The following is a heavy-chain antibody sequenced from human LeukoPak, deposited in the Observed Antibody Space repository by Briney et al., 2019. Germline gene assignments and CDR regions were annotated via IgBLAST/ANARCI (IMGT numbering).Heavy chain of an antibody. Sequence: GGSLRLSCAASGFVFSNHWMTWVRQAPGKGLEWVANINERGSETYYADYVKGRFTIPRDNTKKSLFLQLNSLSVEDTATYYCAKDYSFSNFNWGQGTLVTVSS. CDR1: GFVFSNHW. J-gene: IGHJ4*02. CDR3: AKDYSFSNFN. CDR2: INERGSET. D-gene: IGHD2-15*01. V-gene: IGHV3-7*01.